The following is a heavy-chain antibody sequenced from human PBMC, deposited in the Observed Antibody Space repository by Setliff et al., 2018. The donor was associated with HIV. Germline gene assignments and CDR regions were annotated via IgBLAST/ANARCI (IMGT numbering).Heavy chain of an antibody. Sequence: PSETLSLTCTVSGGSISSSTYYWGWIRQPPGKGLEWIGNIYYSTSTYDNPSLKSRVTISADTSKSQFSLKLTSVTAADTAVYYCARGGTMIRGLDYWGQGTLVTVSS. D-gene: IGHD3-10*01. J-gene: IGHJ4*02. CDR2: IYYSTST. CDR3: ARGGTMIRGLDY. CDR1: GGSISSSTYY. V-gene: IGHV4-39*01.